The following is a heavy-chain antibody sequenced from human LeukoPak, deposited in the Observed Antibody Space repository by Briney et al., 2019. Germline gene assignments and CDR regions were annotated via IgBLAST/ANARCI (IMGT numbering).Heavy chain of an antibody. V-gene: IGHV1-69*13. J-gene: IGHJ4*02. D-gene: IGHD5-18*01. Sequence: SVKVSCKASGGTFSSYAISWVRQAPGQGLEWMGGIIPIFGTANYAQKFQGRVTITADESTSTAYMELSSLRSEDTAVYYCARAGVGYSYGFDYWGQGTLVTVSS. CDR2: IIPIFGTA. CDR3: ARAGVGYSYGFDY. CDR1: GGTFSSYA.